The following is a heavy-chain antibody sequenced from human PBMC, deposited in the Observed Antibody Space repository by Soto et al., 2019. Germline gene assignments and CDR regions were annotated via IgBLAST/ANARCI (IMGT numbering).Heavy chain of an antibody. J-gene: IGHJ4*02. Sequence: GGSLRLSCAVSGFTFSAYWMHWVRQVPGKGLTWVSRISDDGSTATYADSVKGRFVISRDNGKNSLYLEMKTLRVDDSGLYYCARGPRVSSTGTGAHWGRGTLVTVSS. CDR1: GFTFSAYW. V-gene: IGHV3-74*01. CDR2: ISDDGSTA. D-gene: IGHD1-1*01. CDR3: ARGPRVSSTGTGAH.